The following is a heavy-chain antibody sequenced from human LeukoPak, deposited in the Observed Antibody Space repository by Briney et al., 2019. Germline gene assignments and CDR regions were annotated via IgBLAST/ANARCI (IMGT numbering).Heavy chain of an antibody. D-gene: IGHD1-26*01. V-gene: IGHV4-59*12. Sequence: SETLSLTCTVSGGSISRYYWSWIRPPPRKGLAWVGYIYYSGSANYKPSLQSRATISVDRSKKQFSLKLRSVFDAHRAVYYCARVGWELLGPFDHCGRGGLASVSS. J-gene: IGHJ4*02. CDR2: IYYSGSA. CDR3: ARVGWELLGPFDH. CDR1: GGSISRYY.